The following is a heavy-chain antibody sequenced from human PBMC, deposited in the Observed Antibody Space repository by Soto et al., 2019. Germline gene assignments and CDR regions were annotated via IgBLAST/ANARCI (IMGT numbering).Heavy chain of an antibody. V-gene: IGHV4-39*01. D-gene: IGHD2-15*01. Sequence: ASNILSLTCVFPGASFSINSYHWGWIRQPPGKGLEWIGSISYTGTTYYSPSLKSRVTISADTSKKQLSLKLDSATAADTAVYYCARLVVVAPVANVWGQGTMVTVSS. CDR1: GASFSINSYH. J-gene: IGHJ4*02. CDR2: ISYTGTT. CDR3: ARLVVVAPVANV.